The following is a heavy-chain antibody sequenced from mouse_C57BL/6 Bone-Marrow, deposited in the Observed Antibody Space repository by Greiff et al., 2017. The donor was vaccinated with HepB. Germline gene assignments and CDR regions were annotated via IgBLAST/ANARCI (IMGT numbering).Heavy chain of an antibody. D-gene: IGHD4-1*01. CDR1: GFTFSDYG. J-gene: IGHJ1*03. Sequence: EVKLVESGGGLVKPGGSLKLSCAASGFTFSDYGMHWVRQAPEKGLEWVAYISSGSSTIYYADTVKGRFTISRDNAKNTLFLQMTSLRSEDTAMYYCARGPAVTGTRWYFDVWGTGTTVTVSS. CDR3: ARGPAVTGTRWYFDV. CDR2: ISSGSSTI. V-gene: IGHV5-17*01.